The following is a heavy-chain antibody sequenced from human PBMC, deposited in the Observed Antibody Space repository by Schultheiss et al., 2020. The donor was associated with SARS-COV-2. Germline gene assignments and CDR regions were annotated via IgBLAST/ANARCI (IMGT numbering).Heavy chain of an antibody. D-gene: IGHD6-19*01. CDR3: ARQGYEAVAGLDY. J-gene: IGHJ4*02. V-gene: IGHV4-61*08. Sequence: SETLSLTCTVSGGSISSGGYYWSWIRQPPGKGLEWIGYIYYSGSTNYNPSLKSRVTISVDTSKNQFSLKLSSVTAADTAVYYCARQGYEAVAGLDYWGQGTLVTVSS. CDR1: GGSISSGGYY. CDR2: IYYSGST.